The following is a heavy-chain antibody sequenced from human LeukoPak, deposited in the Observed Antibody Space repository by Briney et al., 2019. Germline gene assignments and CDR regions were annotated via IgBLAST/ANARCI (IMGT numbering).Heavy chain of an antibody. J-gene: IGHJ4*02. CDR1: GYTFTAYY. V-gene: IGHV1-2*02. CDR2: INPNSGGT. D-gene: IGHD3-10*01. CDR3: ARESPRGDYFDY. Sequence: ASVKVSCKASGYTFTAYYIHWVRQAPGQGLEWMGWINPNSGGTKNAQKFQGRVIMTRDTSISTAYMELRKLRFDDTAVYYCARESPRGDYFDYWGQGTLVTVSS.